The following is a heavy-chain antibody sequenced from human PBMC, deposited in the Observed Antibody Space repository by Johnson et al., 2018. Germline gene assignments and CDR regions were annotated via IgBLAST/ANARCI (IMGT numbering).Heavy chain of an antibody. CDR1: GFTFSSYA. J-gene: IGHJ1*01. CDR2: ISGSGGST. Sequence: VQLVQSGGGLVQPGGSLRLSCAASGFTFSSYAMSWVRQAPGKGLEWVSGISGSGGSTYYADSVKGRFTISRDNSKNTLYLQMNSLRAEDTAVYYCAKEVKYYDDSSGFSGDFQHWGQGTLVTVSS. V-gene: IGHV3-23*04. CDR3: AKEVKYYDDSSGFSGDFQH. D-gene: IGHD3-22*01.